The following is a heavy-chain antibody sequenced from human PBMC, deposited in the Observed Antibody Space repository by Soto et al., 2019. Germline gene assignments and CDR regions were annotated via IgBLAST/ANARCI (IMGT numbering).Heavy chain of an antibody. CDR2: LVPQFGTP. CDR3: ARQIQDTPMVPFDV. CDR1: RGTFNRYA. Sequence: QVQLVQSGAEVKKPGSSVKVSCLASRGTFNRYAINWVRQAPGHGLEWLGALVPQFGTPNYAQKFQDRVTIVADESTNTTSMELRGPTSDDTAVYYGARQIQDTPMVPFDVWGQGTLVTVSS. D-gene: IGHD5-18*01. V-gene: IGHV1-69*01. J-gene: IGHJ4*02.